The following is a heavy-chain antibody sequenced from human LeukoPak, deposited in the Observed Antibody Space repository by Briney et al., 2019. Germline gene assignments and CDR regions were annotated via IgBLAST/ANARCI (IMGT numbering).Heavy chain of an antibody. Sequence: GGSLRLSCAASGFTFSSYWMSWVRQAPGKGLEWVANIKQDGSEKNYVDSVKGRFTISRDNAKNSLYLQMNSLRAEDTAVYYCAREEGSGGYYHGMDVWGKGTTVTVSS. CDR2: IKQDGSEK. CDR1: GFTFSSYW. J-gene: IGHJ6*04. D-gene: IGHD3-10*01. V-gene: IGHV3-7*03. CDR3: AREEGSGGYYHGMDV.